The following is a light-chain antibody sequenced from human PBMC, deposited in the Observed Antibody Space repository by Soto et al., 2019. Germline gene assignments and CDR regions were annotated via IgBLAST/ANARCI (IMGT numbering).Light chain of an antibody. CDR2: VNT. Sequence: QSVLTQPPSVSGAPGQRVTISCTGSNSNIGAGYDVNWYQHFPGTAPKLLIYVNTNRPSGVPDRFSGSKSGSSTSLAITGLQSEDEADYYCCSYAGTTIILFGGGTKLTVL. CDR3: CSYAGTTIIL. J-gene: IGLJ2*01. V-gene: IGLV1-40*01. CDR1: NSNIGAGYD.